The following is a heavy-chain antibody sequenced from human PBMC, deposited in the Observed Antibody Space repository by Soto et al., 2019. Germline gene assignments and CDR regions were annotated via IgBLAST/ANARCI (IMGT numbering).Heavy chain of an antibody. D-gene: IGHD6-13*01. J-gene: IGHJ6*02. V-gene: IGHV1-69*02. CDR1: GGTFSTYT. Sequence: GASVKVSCKTSGGTFSTYTITWVRQAPGQGLEWMGRIIPLLGVPNNAQKFQGRVTITADKSTSIAYMELRSLRSEDTAVYYCARSVAALGVDYYYYGMDVWGQGTTVTVSS. CDR2: IIPLLGVP. CDR3: ARSVAALGVDYYYYGMDV.